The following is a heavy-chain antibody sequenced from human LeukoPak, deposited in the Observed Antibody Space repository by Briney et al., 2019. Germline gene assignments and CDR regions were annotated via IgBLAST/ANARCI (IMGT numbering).Heavy chain of an antibody. V-gene: IGHV4-39*01. CDR3: ARQGYNSAAFDP. Sequence: SETLSLTCSVSGGSISSSNHYWGWIRQPPGKGLKWIGSIYYRGSTYYNPSLKSRVTISVDTSKNQFSLRLSSVIAADTAVYYCARQGYNSAAFDPWGQGTLVTVSS. CDR1: GGSISSSNHY. CDR2: IYYRGST. J-gene: IGHJ5*02. D-gene: IGHD5-24*01.